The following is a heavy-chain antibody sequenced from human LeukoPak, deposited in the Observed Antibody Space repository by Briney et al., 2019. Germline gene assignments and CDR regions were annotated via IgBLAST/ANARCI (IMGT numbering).Heavy chain of an antibody. CDR1: GYTFTSYD. CDR2: MNPNSGNT. J-gene: IGHJ4*02. CDR3: AGGLVPRMIAAAGSAGY. Sequence: ASVKVSCKASGYTFTSYDINWVRQAPGQGLEWMGWMNPNSGNTGYAQKFQGRVTMTRNTSISTAYMELSSLRSEDTAVYYCAGGLVPRMIAAAGSAGYWGQGTLVTVSS. D-gene: IGHD6-13*01. V-gene: IGHV1-8*01.